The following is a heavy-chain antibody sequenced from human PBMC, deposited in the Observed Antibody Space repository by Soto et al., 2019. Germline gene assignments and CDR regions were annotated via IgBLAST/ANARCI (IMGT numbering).Heavy chain of an antibody. CDR3: ARGEKYYDFWSGYYNY. V-gene: IGHV1-18*01. Sequence: ASVKVSCKASGYTFTSYGISWVRQAPGQGLEWMGWISAYNGNTNYAQKLQGRVTMTTDTSTSTAYMELRSLRSDDTAVYYCARGEKYYDFWSGYYNYWGQGTLVTVSS. J-gene: IGHJ4*02. D-gene: IGHD3-3*01. CDR1: GYTFTSYG. CDR2: ISAYNGNT.